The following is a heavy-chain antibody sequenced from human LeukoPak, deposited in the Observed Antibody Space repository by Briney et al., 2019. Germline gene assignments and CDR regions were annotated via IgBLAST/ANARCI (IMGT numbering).Heavy chain of an antibody. CDR2: ISAYNGNT. D-gene: IGHD1-1*01. V-gene: IGHV1-18*01. Sequence: ASVKVSCKASGYTFTSYGISWVRQAPGQGLEWMGWISAYNGNTNYAQKLQGRVTMTTDTSTSTAYMELRSLRSDDTAVYYCARDREVPGPYYYYYMDVWGKGTTVTVSS. J-gene: IGHJ6*03. CDR1: GYTFTSYG. CDR3: ARDREVPGPYYYYYMDV.